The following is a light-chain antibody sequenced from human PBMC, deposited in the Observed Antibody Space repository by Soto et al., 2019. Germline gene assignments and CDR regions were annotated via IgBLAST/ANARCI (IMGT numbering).Light chain of an antibody. CDR2: STN. CDR1: QSLSTDD. CDR3: QKYDNLPCT. J-gene: IGKJ2*02. V-gene: IGKV3-20*01. Sequence: EVVLTQSPGTLSLSPGETATLSCRASQSLSTDDFAWYQQKPGQAPRLLIYSTNRRISGVPDRFSASGSGTDFTLTISRLEREDFAMYYCQKYDNLPCTFGQGTKLEIK.